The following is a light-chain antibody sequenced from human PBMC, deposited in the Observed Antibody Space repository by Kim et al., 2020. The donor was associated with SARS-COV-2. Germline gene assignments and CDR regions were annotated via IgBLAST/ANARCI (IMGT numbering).Light chain of an antibody. J-gene: IGLJ7*01. V-gene: IGLV1-44*01. CDR2: SND. CDR1: RSNIGRNS. Sequence: ELTQPPSASGTPGQRVTISCSGGRSNIGRNSVNWYQQFPGTAPKILIYSNDQRSSGVPDRFSGSKAGTAASLAISDLRSEDEAVYFCAAWDDSLNVIFGGGTQLTVL. CDR3: AAWDDSLNVI.